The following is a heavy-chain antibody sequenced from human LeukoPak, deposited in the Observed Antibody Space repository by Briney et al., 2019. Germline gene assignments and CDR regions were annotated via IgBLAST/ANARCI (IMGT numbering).Heavy chain of an antibody. Sequence: SQTLSLTCTVSGGSISSGDYYWSWIRQPPGKGLEWIGYIYYSGSTYYNPSLKSRVTISVDTSKNQFSLKLSSVTAVDTAVYYCARVFFLRYYFDYWGQGTLVTVSS. CDR2: IYYSGST. D-gene: IGHD5-12*01. CDR1: GGSISSGDYY. CDR3: ARVFFLRYYFDY. V-gene: IGHV4-30-4*01. J-gene: IGHJ4*02.